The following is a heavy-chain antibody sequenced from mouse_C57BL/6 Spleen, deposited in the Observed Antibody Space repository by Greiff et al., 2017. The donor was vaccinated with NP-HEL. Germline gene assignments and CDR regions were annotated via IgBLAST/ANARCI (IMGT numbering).Heavy chain of an antibody. Sequence: VQLQQSGPGLVQPSQSLSITCTVSGFSLTSYGVHWVRQSPGKGLEWLGVIWSGGSTDYNAAFISRLSISKDNSKSQVFFKMNSLQADDTAIYYCARPYDGPYWYFDVWGTGTTVTVSS. J-gene: IGHJ1*03. D-gene: IGHD2-3*01. CDR1: GFSLTSYG. CDR2: IWSGGST. CDR3: ARPYDGPYWYFDV. V-gene: IGHV2-2*01.